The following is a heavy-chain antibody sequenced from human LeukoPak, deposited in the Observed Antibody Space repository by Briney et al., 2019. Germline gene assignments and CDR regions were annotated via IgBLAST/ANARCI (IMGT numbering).Heavy chain of an antibody. J-gene: IGHJ4*02. D-gene: IGHD6-19*01. CDR2: TTHSGITT. Sequence: GCALRLSCTGSGFSFTDFDMNWVRQAPGKGLEWVSHTTHSGITTHYADSVKGRFTISRDNSKSTLYLQMNSLRAEDTAVYYCAKPVTGSIFDYWGGGTLVTVSS. V-gene: IGHV3-23*01. CDR3: AKPVTGSIFDY. CDR1: GFSFTDFD.